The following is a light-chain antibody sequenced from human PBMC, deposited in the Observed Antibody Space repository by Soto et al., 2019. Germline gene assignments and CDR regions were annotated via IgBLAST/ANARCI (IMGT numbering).Light chain of an antibody. CDR3: SSYAGSNILV. CDR1: SSDIGGFNY. J-gene: IGLJ2*01. V-gene: IGLV2-8*01. CDR2: EVN. Sequence: QSALTQRPSASGSPGQSVTISCTGTSSDIGGFNYVSWYQQHPGKAPKLMIYEVNKRPSGVPDRFSGSKSGNTASLTVSGLQAEDDADYYCSSYAGSNILVFGGGTKLTVL.